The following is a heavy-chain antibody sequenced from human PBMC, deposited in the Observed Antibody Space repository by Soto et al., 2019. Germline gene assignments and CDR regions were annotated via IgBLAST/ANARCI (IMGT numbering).Heavy chain of an antibody. J-gene: IGHJ6*02. Sequence: QVQLQQWGAGLLKPSGTLSLTCAVYGGSFSGYYWGWIRQPPGKGLEWIGEINHSGVTNYKPSLKRRVTISVATSKNRFSLQLKSVTAADTALYYCARFSGSYYYAMDVWGQGSTVTVSS. CDR2: INHSGVT. CDR1: GGSFSGYY. D-gene: IGHD6-19*01. CDR3: ARFSGSYYYAMDV. V-gene: IGHV4-34*01.